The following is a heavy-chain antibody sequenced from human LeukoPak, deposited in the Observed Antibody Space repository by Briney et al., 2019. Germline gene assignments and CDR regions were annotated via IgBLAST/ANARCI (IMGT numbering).Heavy chain of an antibody. J-gene: IGHJ4*02. CDR3: AKAYCSITTCYGRHYFDY. D-gene: IGHD2-2*01. Sequence: GGSLRLSCAASGFTFNNYWMSWVRQAPGKGLKWVASIKEDGSDKYYVDSVKGRFTISRDSAKNSLFLQMNSLRAEDTAVYYCAKAYCSITTCYGRHYFDYWGQGTLVTVSS. CDR2: IKEDGSDK. V-gene: IGHV3-7*05. CDR1: GFTFNNYW.